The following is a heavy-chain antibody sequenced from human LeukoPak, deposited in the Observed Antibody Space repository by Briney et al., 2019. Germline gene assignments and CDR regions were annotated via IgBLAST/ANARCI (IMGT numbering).Heavy chain of an antibody. J-gene: IGHJ1*01. Sequence: GGSLRLSCAASGFTFSSYGMHWVRQAPGKGLEWVAVIWYDGSNKYYADSVEGRFTISRDNSKNTLYLQMNSLRAEDTAVYYCAKDRGGNSGSAEYFQHWGQGTLVTVSS. CDR2: IWYDGSNK. V-gene: IGHV3-33*06. CDR3: AKDRGGNSGSAEYFQH. D-gene: IGHD4-23*01. CDR1: GFTFSSYG.